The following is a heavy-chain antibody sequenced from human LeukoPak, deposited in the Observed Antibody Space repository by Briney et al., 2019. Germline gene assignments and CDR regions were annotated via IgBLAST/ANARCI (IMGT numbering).Heavy chain of an antibody. J-gene: IGHJ3*02. Sequence: ASVKVSCKASGYTFTGYYMHWVRQAPGQGLEWMGIINPSGGSTSYAQKFQGRVTMTRDTSTSTVYMELSSLRSEDTAVYYCARAWGVDAFDIWGQGTMVTVSS. CDR2: INPSGGST. V-gene: IGHV1-46*01. CDR1: GYTFTGYY. CDR3: ARAWGVDAFDI. D-gene: IGHD7-27*01.